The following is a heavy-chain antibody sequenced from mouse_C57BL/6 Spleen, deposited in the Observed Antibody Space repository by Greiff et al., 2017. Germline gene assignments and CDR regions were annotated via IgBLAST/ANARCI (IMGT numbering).Heavy chain of an antibody. J-gene: IGHJ2*02. CDR2: IHPSDSDT. Sequence: QVQLQQPGAELVKPGASVKMSCKASGYTFTSYWMHWVKQRPGQGLEWIGRIHPSDSDTNYNQKFKGKATLTVDKSSSTAYMQLSSLTSEDSAVYYCAMVPSYYYGSTDYWGQGTSLTVSS. D-gene: IGHD1-1*01. CDR1: GYTFTSYW. CDR3: AMVPSYYYGSTDY. V-gene: IGHV1-74*01.